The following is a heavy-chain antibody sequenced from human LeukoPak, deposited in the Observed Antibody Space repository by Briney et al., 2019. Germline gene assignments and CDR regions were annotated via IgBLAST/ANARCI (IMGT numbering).Heavy chain of an antibody. CDR3: AKDIVRSSWLYYSMDV. Sequence: PGRSLRLSCAASGFTFDDYAMHWVRQAPGKGLEWVSGISWNSGSIGYADSVKGRFTISRDNAKNSLYLQMNSLRAEDTALYYCAKDIVRSSWLYYSMDVWGQGTTVTVSS. CDR1: GFTFDDYA. CDR2: ISWNSGSI. D-gene: IGHD6-13*01. V-gene: IGHV3-9*01. J-gene: IGHJ6*02.